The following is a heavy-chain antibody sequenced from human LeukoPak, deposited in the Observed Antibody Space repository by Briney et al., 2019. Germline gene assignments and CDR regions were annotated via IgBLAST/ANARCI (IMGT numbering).Heavy chain of an antibody. J-gene: IGHJ5*02. Sequence: ASVKVSCKASGYTFTVYYMHWVRQAPGQGLEWMGWINPNSGGTNYAQKFQGRVTMTRDTSISTAYMELSRLRSDDTAVYYCAREAQEGYCSSTSCYTGNWFDPWGQGTLVTVSS. V-gene: IGHV1-2*02. CDR3: AREAQEGYCSSTSCYTGNWFDP. D-gene: IGHD2-2*02. CDR2: INPNSGGT. CDR1: GYTFTVYY.